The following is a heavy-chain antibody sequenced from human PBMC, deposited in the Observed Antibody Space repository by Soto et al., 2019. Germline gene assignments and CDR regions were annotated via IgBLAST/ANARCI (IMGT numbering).Heavy chain of an antibody. D-gene: IGHD3-10*01. CDR2: ISYDGSNK. CDR3: ARGDSSGSLPGDTFDI. Sequence: PGGSLRLSCAASGFTFSSYGMHWVRQAPGKGLEWVAVISYDGSNKYYADSVKGRFTISRDNSKNTLYLQMNSLRAEDTAVYYCARGDSSGSLPGDTFDIWGQGTMVTVSS. CDR1: GFTFSSYG. V-gene: IGHV3-30*03. J-gene: IGHJ3*02.